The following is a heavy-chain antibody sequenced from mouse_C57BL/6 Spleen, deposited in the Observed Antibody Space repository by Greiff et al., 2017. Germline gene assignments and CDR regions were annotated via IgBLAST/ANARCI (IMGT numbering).Heavy chain of an antibody. J-gene: IGHJ4*01. CDR3: ARKGYGNYGDYYAMDY. CDR2: IDPSVSYT. V-gene: IGHV1-69*01. D-gene: IGHD2-1*01. Sequence: QVQLQQPGAELVMPGASVKLSCKASGYTFTSYWMHWVKQRPGQGLEWIGEIDPSVSYTNYNQKFKGKSTLTVDKSSSTAYMQLSSLTSEDSAVYYCARKGYGNYGDYYAMDYWGQGTSVTVSS. CDR1: GYTFTSYW.